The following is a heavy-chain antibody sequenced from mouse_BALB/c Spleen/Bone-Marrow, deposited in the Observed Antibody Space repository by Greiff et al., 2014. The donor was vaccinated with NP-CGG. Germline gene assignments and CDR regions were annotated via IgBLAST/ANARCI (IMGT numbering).Heavy chain of an antibody. D-gene: IGHD1-1*01. V-gene: IGHV3-2*02. J-gene: IGHJ2*01. CDR3: ARDYYGSSYFDY. CDR2: INYSGSA. Sequence: EVKVEESGPGLVKPSQSLSLTCTVTGYSITSDYAWNWIRQFPGNKLEWMGYINYSGSASYNPSLKSRISITRDTSENQFFLQVNSVTTEDTATYYCARDYYGSSYFDYWGQGTTLTVSS. CDR1: GYSITSDYA.